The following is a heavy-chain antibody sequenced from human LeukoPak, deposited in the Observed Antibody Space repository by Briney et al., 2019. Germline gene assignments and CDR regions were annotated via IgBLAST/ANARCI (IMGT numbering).Heavy chain of an antibody. CDR1: GFTLSSYS. V-gene: IGHV3-23*01. CDR2: LSGCCDSP. J-gene: IGHJ4*02. CDR3: AKVVTMSFLF. D-gene: IGHD3-10*02. Sequence: GGSLRLSCAVSGFTLSSYSMRWDRQAPGKGMEWVSALSGCCDSPYYADSVQGRFTISKDHSHNPLFLQLTSIRPHDPAIYYCAKVVTMSFLFWGGGPLVTVSS.